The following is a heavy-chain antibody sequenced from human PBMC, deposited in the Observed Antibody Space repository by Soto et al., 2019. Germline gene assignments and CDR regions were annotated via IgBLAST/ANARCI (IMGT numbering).Heavy chain of an antibody. CDR3: AGDRYDYGDYVVFYYGMDV. Sequence: GGSLRLSCAASGFTFSSYGMHWVRQAPGKGLEWVAVIWYDGSNKYYADSVKGRFTISRDNSKKTLYLQMNSLRAEETAVYYCAGDRYDYGDYVVFYYGMDVWGQGTTVTVSS. V-gene: IGHV3-33*01. D-gene: IGHD4-17*01. CDR2: IWYDGSNK. J-gene: IGHJ6*02. CDR1: GFTFSSYG.